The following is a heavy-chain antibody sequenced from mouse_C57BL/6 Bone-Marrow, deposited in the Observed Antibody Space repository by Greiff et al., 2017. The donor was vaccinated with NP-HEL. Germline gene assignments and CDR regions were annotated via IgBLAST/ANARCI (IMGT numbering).Heavy chain of an antibody. CDR3: ARYRRITTVVDYFDY. J-gene: IGHJ2*01. Sequence: EVKLVESGGGLVQPGGSLSLSCAASGFTFTDYYMSWVRQPPGQALEWLGFIRNKANGYTTEYSASVKGRFTISRDNSQSILYLQMNALRAEDSATYYGARYRRITTVVDYFDYWGKGTTLTVSS. CDR1: GFTFTDYY. D-gene: IGHD1-1*01. CDR2: IRNKANGYTT. V-gene: IGHV7-3*01.